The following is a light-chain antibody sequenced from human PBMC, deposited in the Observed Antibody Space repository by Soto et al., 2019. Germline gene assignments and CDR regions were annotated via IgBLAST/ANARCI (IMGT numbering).Light chain of an antibody. CDR3: SSYTSSSAYV. V-gene: IGLV2-14*01. J-gene: IGLJ1*01. CDR2: DVS. Sequence: QSVLTQPASVSGSPGQSITISCTGTSSDVGGYNYVSWYQQHPGKAPKLMIYDVSNRPSGVSNRFSGSKSGNTASLTISGLQAEDEGDYYCSSYTSSSAYVFGTGTKLTVL. CDR1: SSDVGGYNY.